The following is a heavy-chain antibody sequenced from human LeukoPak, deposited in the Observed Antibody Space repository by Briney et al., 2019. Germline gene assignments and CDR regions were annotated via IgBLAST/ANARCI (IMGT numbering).Heavy chain of an antibody. CDR2: LSRSGDST. CDR3: ARLGDDFWSGYLDY. V-gene: IGHV3-64*01. Sequence: GGSLRLSCAASGFTFSVHAMYWVRQAPGKGLEYVAALSRSGDSTFYGNSVKGRFTISRDNSKNTLYLQMGSLRPEDMAVYYCARLGDDFWSGYLDYWGQGTLVTVSS. D-gene: IGHD3-3*01. J-gene: IGHJ4*02. CDR1: GFTFSVHA.